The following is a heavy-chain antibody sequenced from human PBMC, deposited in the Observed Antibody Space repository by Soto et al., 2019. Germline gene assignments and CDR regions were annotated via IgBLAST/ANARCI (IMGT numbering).Heavy chain of an antibody. CDR1: GGSISSGGYY. D-gene: IGHD6-6*01. Sequence: QVQLQESGPGLVKPSQTLSLTCTVSGGSISSGGYYWSWIRQHPGKGLEWIGYIYYSGSTYYNPSLKSRVTISVDTSKNQFSLKLSSVTAADTAVYHCARVSDERYSTPSLFDPWGQGTLVTVSS. CDR3: ARVSDERYSTPSLFDP. CDR2: IYYSGST. J-gene: IGHJ5*02. V-gene: IGHV4-31*03.